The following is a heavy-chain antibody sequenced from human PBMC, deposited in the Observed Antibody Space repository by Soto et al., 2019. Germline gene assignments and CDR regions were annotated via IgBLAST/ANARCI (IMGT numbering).Heavy chain of an antibody. CDR2: TSGSGGST. Sequence: PGGSLRLSCAASGLTFSSYAMSWVRRAPGKGVEWVSATSGSGGSTYYADSVKGRFTISRDNSKNTLYLQMNSLRAEDTAVYYCAKSLGYDCGSCFHYWGQGTLVTVSS. V-gene: IGHV3-23*01. J-gene: IGHJ4*02. D-gene: IGHD5-12*01. CDR1: GLTFSSYA. CDR3: AKSLGYDCGSCFHY.